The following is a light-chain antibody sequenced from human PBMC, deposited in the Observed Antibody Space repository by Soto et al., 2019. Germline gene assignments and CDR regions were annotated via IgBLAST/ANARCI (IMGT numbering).Light chain of an antibody. J-gene: IGKJ5*01. Sequence: DIRLTQSPSSLSASVGDRVTITCRASQGVGTFLAWYQHKPGKAPKSLIKTASTLQSGVPSRFSGSGSGTDFTLTINSLQPEDFATYYCQQYSTYPRPFGQGTRVDLK. CDR2: TAS. V-gene: IGKV1D-16*01. CDR3: QQYSTYPRP. CDR1: QGVGTF.